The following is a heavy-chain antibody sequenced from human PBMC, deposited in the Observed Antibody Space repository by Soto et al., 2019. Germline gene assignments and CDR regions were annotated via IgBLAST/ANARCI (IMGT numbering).Heavy chain of an antibody. V-gene: IGHV3-30-3*01. CDR2: ISYDGSNK. CDR3: AKDPGYSSSWSYYYYYYGMDV. J-gene: IGHJ6*02. CDR1: GFTFSSYA. D-gene: IGHD6-13*01. Sequence: VGSLRLSCAASGFTFSSYAMHWVRQAPGKGLEWVAVISYDGSNKYYADSVKGRFTISRDNSKNTLYLQMNSLRAEDTAVYYCAKDPGYSSSWSYYYYYYGMDVWGQGTTVTVSS.